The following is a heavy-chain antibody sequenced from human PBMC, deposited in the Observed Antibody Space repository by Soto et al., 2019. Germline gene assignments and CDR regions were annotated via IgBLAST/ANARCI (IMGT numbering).Heavy chain of an antibody. J-gene: IGHJ3*02. D-gene: IGHD6-19*01. V-gene: IGHV1-2*04. Sequence: ASVKVSCKASGYTFTGYYMHWVRQAPGQGLEWMGWINPNSGGTNYAQKFQGWVTMTRDTSISTAYMELSRLRSDDTAVYYCARGRGRGWTSDAFDIWGQGTMVTVSS. CDR3: ARGRGRGWTSDAFDI. CDR2: INPNSGGT. CDR1: GYTFTGYY.